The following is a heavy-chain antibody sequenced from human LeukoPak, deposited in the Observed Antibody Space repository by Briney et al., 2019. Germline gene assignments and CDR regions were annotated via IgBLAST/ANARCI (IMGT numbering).Heavy chain of an antibody. CDR3: ATDRAWGGFDY. D-gene: IGHD3-16*01. J-gene: IGHJ4*02. Sequence: PGGSLRLSCAASGLTFSSYSMNWVRQAPGKGLEWVSSISSSSSYIYYADSVKGRFTVSRDNAKNTLYLQMNSLRVEDTAVYYCATDRAWGGFDYWGLGALVTVSS. V-gene: IGHV3-21*01. CDR1: GLTFSSYS. CDR2: ISSSSSYI.